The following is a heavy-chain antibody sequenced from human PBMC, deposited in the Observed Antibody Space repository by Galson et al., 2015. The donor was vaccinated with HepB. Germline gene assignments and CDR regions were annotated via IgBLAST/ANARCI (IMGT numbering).Heavy chain of an antibody. J-gene: IGHJ4*02. D-gene: IGHD3-9*01. Sequence: SLRLSCAASGFNFNSYAMSWVRQAPGEGLEWVSSISGSGGSTYYADSVKGRFTISRDNSKNTLYLQMNSLRAEDTAVFYCAKGYYYDILTGHDYWGQGTLVTVSS. V-gene: IGHV3-23*01. CDR1: GFNFNSYA. CDR3: AKGYYYDILTGHDY. CDR2: ISGSGGST.